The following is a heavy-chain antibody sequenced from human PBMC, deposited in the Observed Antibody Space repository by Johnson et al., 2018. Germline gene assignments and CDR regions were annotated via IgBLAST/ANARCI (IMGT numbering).Heavy chain of an antibody. J-gene: IGHJ4*02. CDR2: ISWNSGSI. D-gene: IGHD3-22*01. CDR3: ARQKLLAYDSSGSDY. CDR1: GFTFDDYA. V-gene: IGHV3-9*01. Sequence: VQLLESGGGLVQPGRSLRLSCAASGFTFDDYAMHWVRQAPGKGLEWVSGISWNSGSIGYADSVKGRFTISRDNAKNSLYLQMNSRRDEDTAGYYCARQKLLAYDSSGSDYWGQGTLVTVSS.